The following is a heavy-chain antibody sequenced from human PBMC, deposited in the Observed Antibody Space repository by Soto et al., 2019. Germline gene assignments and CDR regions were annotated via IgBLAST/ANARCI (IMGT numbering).Heavy chain of an antibody. CDR2: ISSSSSYI. CDR1: GFTFSSYS. D-gene: IGHD3-22*01. J-gene: IGHJ4*02. V-gene: IGHV3-21*01. CDR3: ARVGITMISEAFFDY. Sequence: GGSLRLSCAASGFTFSSYSMNWVRQAPGKGLEWVSSISSSSSYIYYADSVKGRFTISRDNAKNSLYLQMNSLRAEDTAVYYCARVGITMISEAFFDYWGQGTLVTVSS.